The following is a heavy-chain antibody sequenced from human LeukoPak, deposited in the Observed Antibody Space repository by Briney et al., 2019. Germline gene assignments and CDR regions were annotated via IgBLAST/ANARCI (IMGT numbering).Heavy chain of an antibody. CDR3: AKGTRQSYYYYYYMDV. Sequence: GGSLRLSCAASGFTFSSYATSWVRQAPGKGLEWVSAISGSGGSTYYADSVKGRFTISRDNSKNTLYLQMNSLRAEDTAVYYCAKGTRQSYYYYYYMDVWGKGTTVTVSS. CDR2: ISGSGGST. J-gene: IGHJ6*03. D-gene: IGHD4-11*01. V-gene: IGHV3-23*01. CDR1: GFTFSSYA.